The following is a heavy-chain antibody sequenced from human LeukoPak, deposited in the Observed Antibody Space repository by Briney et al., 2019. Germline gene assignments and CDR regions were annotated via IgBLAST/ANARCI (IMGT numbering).Heavy chain of an antibody. J-gene: IGHJ6*03. Sequence: PSETLSLTCAVYGGSFSGYYWSWIRQPPGKGLEWIGEINHSGSTNYNPSLKSRVTISVDTSKNQFSLKLSSVTAADTAVYYCAKAGRDFWSGYSPYYYYYMDVWGKGTTVTVSS. CDR2: INHSGST. CDR3: AKAGRDFWSGYSPYYYYYMDV. CDR1: GGSFSGYY. D-gene: IGHD3-3*01. V-gene: IGHV4-34*01.